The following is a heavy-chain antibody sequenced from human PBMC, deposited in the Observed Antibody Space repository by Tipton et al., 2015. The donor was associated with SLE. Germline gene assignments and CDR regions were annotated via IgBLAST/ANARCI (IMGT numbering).Heavy chain of an antibody. CDR1: GFTFSSYG. Sequence: SLRLSCAASGFTFSSYGMHWVRQAPGKGLEWVAVISYDGSNKYYADSVKGRFTISRDNSKNTLYLQMNSLRAEDTAVYYCAKPFGYSSDWYPFDYWGQGTLVTVSS. V-gene: IGHV3-30*18. D-gene: IGHD6-19*01. CDR2: ISYDGSNK. J-gene: IGHJ4*02. CDR3: AKPFGYSSDWYPFDY.